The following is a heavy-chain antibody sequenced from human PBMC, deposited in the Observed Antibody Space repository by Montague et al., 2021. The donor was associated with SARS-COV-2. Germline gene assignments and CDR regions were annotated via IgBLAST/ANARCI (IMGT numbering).Heavy chain of an antibody. CDR2: ILHSGST. Sequence: TLSLTCAVSGGSINSGGYSWSWIRQSPGKGLEWIGYILHSGSTYYNPSLWSRVTISVDRSKSQFSLNLTSMTAADTAVYFCAGAASPRGAFDVWGQGTVVTVSS. V-gene: IGHV4-30-2*06. CDR1: GGSINSGGYS. J-gene: IGHJ3*01. CDR3: AGAASPRGAFDV. D-gene: IGHD3-10*01.